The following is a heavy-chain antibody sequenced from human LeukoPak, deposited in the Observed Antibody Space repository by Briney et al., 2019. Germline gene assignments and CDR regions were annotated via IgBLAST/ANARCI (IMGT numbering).Heavy chain of an antibody. Sequence: SETLSLTCTVSGGSISSIGYYWGWIRQPPGKGLEWIGSIYYSGKMFYNPSLKSRVTISVDTSKNQFSLNLSSVTAADTAVYYCARHVTGQPEGYWGQGTLVTVSS. CDR2: IYYSGKM. V-gene: IGHV4-39*01. J-gene: IGHJ4*02. CDR1: GGSISSIGYY. CDR3: ARHVTGQPEGY.